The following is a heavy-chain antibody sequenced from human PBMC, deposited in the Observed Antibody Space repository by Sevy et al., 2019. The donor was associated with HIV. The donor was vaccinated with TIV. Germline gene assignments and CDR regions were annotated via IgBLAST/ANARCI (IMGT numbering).Heavy chain of an antibody. CDR2: ISGSGRYT. CDR3: ATRTLSSSFYYYYGMDV. Sequence: GGSLRLSCAASGFTFSSYTMSWVRQAPGKGLEWVSAISGSGRYTYDADSGKGRFTLSRDNSKNTLYLQMNSLRAEDTAVYYCATRTLSSSFYYYYGMDVWGQGTTVTVSS. CDR1: GFTFSSYT. D-gene: IGHD6-13*01. V-gene: IGHV3-23*01. J-gene: IGHJ6*02.